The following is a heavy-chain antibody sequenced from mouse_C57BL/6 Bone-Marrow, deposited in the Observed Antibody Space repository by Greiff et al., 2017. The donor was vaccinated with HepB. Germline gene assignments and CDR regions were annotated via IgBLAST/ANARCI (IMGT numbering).Heavy chain of an antibody. Sequence: DVQLQESGAELVRPGASVKLSCTASGFNIKDDYIHWVTQRPEQGLEWIGWIDPENGDTEYASKFQGKATITADTSSNTAYLQLSSLTSEDTAVYYCATLQLTSEVAYWGRGTLVTVSA. CDR2: IDPENGDT. CDR1: GFNIKDDY. J-gene: IGHJ3*01. V-gene: IGHV14-4*01. D-gene: IGHD3-2*02. CDR3: ATLQLTSEVAY.